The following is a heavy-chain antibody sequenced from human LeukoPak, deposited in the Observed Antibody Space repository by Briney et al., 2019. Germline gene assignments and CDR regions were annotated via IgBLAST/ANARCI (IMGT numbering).Heavy chain of an antibody. CDR1: GFTFSSYA. Sequence: GGSLRHSCAASGFTFSSYAMIWVRQAPGKGLEWVSAISGSGGSTYYADSVKGRFTISRDNSKNTLYLQMNSLRAEDTAVYYCAKDGGYAPPRWYFDLWGRGTLVTVSS. J-gene: IGHJ2*01. CDR2: ISGSGGST. D-gene: IGHD5-12*01. CDR3: AKDGGYAPPRWYFDL. V-gene: IGHV3-23*01.